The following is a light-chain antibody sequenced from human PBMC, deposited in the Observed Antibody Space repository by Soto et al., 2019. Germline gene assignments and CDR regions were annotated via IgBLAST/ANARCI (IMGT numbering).Light chain of an antibody. CDR2: NVY. Sequence: QSALTQPASVSGSPGQSITISCTGTSSDVGGYNFVSWYQQHPGKAPKLMLYNVYDRPSGISHRFSGSRSGNTASLTISGLQAEDEAHYYCNSYTRSSTIVFGGGTKLTVL. J-gene: IGLJ2*01. CDR3: NSYTRSSTIV. CDR1: SSDVGGYNF. V-gene: IGLV2-14*03.